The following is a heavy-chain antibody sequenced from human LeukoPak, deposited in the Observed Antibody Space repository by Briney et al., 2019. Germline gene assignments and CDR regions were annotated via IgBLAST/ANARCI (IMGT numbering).Heavy chain of an antibody. D-gene: IGHD1-26*01. V-gene: IGHV3-74*01. J-gene: IGHJ4*02. CDR1: GFTFSSNW. CDR3: VRDLGGRSGH. Sequence: GGSLRLSCAASGFTFSSNWMHWVRQAPGKGLVWVPRSNEDGSTTNYADSVKGRFTISRDNAKNTLYLQMNSLTAEDTAVYYCVRDLGGRSGHWGQGTLVTVSS. CDR2: SNEDGSTT.